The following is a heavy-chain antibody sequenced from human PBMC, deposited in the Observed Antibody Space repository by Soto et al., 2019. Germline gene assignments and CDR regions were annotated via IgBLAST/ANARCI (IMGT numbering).Heavy chain of an antibody. V-gene: IGHV1-69*02. D-gene: IGHD6-6*01. CDR2: IIPIPGIT. CDR1: GGTFSSYS. CDR3: ARGETAARPLVF. J-gene: IGHJ4*02. Sequence: QVQLVQSGAEVKKPGSSVKVSCKASGGTFSSYSLTWVRQAPGQGLEWMGRIIPIPGITHYAQKFQGRVTITSVRSTGTGYMELTRLRSEDTAVYYCARGETAARPLVFWGQGTLVTVSS.